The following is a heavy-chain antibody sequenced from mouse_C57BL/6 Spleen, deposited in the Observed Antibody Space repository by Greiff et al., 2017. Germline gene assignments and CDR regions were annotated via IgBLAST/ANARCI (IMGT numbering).Heavy chain of an antibody. CDR2: ISSGGDYI. Sequence: EVKVVESGEGLVKPGGSLKLSCAASGFTFSSYAMSWVRQTPEKRLEWVAYISSGGDYIYYADTVKGRFTISRDNARNTLYLQMSSLKSEDTAMYYCTRDEYDETYWGQGTLVTVSA. CDR1: GFTFSSYA. J-gene: IGHJ3*01. V-gene: IGHV5-9-1*02. D-gene: IGHD2-4*01. CDR3: TRDEYDETY.